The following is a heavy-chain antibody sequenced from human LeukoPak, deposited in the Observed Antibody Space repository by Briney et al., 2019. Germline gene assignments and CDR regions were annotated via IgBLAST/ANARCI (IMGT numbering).Heavy chain of an antibody. CDR3: ARDRGVSGWRHRGFDY. V-gene: IGHV1-69*05. D-gene: IGHD6-19*01. J-gene: IGHJ4*02. CDR1: GGTFSSYA. Sequence: SVKVSCKASGGTFSSYAISWVRQAPGQGLEWMGRIIPIFGTANYAQKFQGRVTITTDESTSTAYMELSSLRSEDTAVYYRARDRGVSGWRHRGFDYWGQGTLVTVSS. CDR2: IIPIFGTA.